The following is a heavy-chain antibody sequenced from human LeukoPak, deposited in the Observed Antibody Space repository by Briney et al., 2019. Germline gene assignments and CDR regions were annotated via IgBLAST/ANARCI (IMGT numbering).Heavy chain of an antibody. CDR3: VTYGSGSYSYFDY. J-gene: IGHJ4*02. CDR1: GFTFSNYW. Sequence: GGSLRLSCVVSGFTFSNYWMSWVRQAPGKGLEWVSVIYSGGSTYYADSVKGRFTISRDNSKNTLYLQMNSLRAEDTAVYYCVTYGSGSYSYFDYWGQGTLVTVSS. D-gene: IGHD3-10*01. V-gene: IGHV3-53*01. CDR2: IYSGGST.